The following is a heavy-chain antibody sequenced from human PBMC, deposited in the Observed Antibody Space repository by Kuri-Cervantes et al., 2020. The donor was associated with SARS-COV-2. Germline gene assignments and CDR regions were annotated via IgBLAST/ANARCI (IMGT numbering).Heavy chain of an antibody. CDR1: GFTFDDYG. CDR3: ARGRYHFWSGFFPPTL. V-gene: IGHV3-20*04. J-gene: IGHJ4*02. Sequence: SLKTSGAASGFTFDDYGMSWVRQAPGKGLELVSGINCNGGSTGYADSVKGRFTISRDNAKNSLYLQMNSLRAEDTALYYCARGRYHFWSGFFPPTLWGQGTLVTVSS. CDR2: INCNGGST. D-gene: IGHD3-3*01.